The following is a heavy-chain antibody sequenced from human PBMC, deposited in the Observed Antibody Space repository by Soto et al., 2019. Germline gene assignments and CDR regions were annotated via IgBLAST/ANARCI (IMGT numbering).Heavy chain of an antibody. CDR3: AKDTLYPVVSYFYYGLDV. V-gene: IGHV3-30*18. CDR2: ISFDGTNK. J-gene: IGHJ6*02. D-gene: IGHD2-8*01. CDR1: GFVFADYG. Sequence: GGSLRLSCAASGFVFADYGVHWVRQAPGKGLEWVAVISFDGTNKFYADSVKGRFTISRDNSNNTLYLQMSSLRTEDTAVYYCAKDTLYPVVSYFYYGLDVWGQGTTVTVS.